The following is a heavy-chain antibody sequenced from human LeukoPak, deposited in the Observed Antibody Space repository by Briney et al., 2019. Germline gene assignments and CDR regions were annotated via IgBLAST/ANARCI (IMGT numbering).Heavy chain of an antibody. CDR3: ERTTVTRNFDY. CDR2: INPSGGST. J-gene: IGHJ4*02. V-gene: IGHV1-46*01. Sequence: ASVKVSCKASGYTFTSYYMHWVRQAPGQGLEWMGIINPSGGSTSYAQKFQGRVTMTRDTSTSTVYMELSSLRSEDTAVYYCERTTVTRNFDYWGQGTLVTVSS. CDR1: GYTFTSYY. D-gene: IGHD4-17*01.